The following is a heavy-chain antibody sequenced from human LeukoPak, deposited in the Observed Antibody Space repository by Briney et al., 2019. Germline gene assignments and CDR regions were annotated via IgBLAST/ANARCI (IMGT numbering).Heavy chain of an antibody. D-gene: IGHD4-17*01. J-gene: IGHJ4*02. V-gene: IGHV4-34*01. Sequence: PSETLSLTCAVYGGSFSGYYWSWIRQPPGKGLEWIGEINHSGSTNYNPSLKSRVTISVDTSKNQFSLKLSSVTAADTAVYYCASRRVTTHYFDYWGQGTLVTVSS. CDR1: GGSFSGYY. CDR2: INHSGST. CDR3: ASRRVTTHYFDY.